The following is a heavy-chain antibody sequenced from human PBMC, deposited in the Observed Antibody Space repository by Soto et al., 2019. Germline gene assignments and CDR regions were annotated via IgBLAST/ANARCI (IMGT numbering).Heavy chain of an antibody. D-gene: IGHD3-16*01. Sequence: QITLKESGPTLVKPTQTLTLTCTFSGFSLSSSGAGVGWIRQPPGKALEWLALIYGDDGERYTPSLKTRLTIPKESNNNQVVLIVTSMDHVDTATYDSDHREGVDSVCGSYKDALDVWGQGTMVTVSS. J-gene: IGHJ3*01. CDR3: DHREGVDSVCGSYKDALDV. CDR2: IYGDDGE. V-gene: IGHV2-5*02. CDR1: GFSLSSSGAG.